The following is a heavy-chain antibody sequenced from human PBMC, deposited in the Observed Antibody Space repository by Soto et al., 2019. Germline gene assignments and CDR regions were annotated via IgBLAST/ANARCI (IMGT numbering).Heavy chain of an antibody. CDR3: ARDAGYSSGYGNDY. J-gene: IGHJ4*02. V-gene: IGHV1-69*13. CDR2: IIPIVGTA. Sequence: GASVKVSCKASGGTFSSYAISWVRQAPGQGLEWMGGIIPIVGTANYAQKFQGRVTITADESTSTAYMELSSLRSEDTAVYYCARDAGYSSGYGNDYWGQGPLVTVLL. D-gene: IGHD5-18*01. CDR1: GGTFSSYA.